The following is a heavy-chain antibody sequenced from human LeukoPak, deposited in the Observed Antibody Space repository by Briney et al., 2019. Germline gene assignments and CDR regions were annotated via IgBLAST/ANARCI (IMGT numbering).Heavy chain of an antibody. J-gene: IGHJ4*02. V-gene: IGHV4-59*08. CDR2: IYHSGST. CDR1: GDSISSNY. Sequence: PSETLSLTCTVSGDSISSNYWTWIRQPPGKGLEWIGYIYHSGSTNYDPFLKSRVTMSVDTYKNQFSLKLSSVTAADTAVYHCARLQYSGGWLQDYWGQGTLVTVSS. CDR3: ARLQYSGGWLQDY. D-gene: IGHD6-19*01.